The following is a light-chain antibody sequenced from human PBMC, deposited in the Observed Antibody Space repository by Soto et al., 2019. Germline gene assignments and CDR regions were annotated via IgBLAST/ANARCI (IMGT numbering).Light chain of an antibody. Sequence: DIQMTQSPSSLSASVGDRVTITCQASHDISNYLNWYQQKPGKAPKLLIYDASYLETGVPSRFSGGGSATDFTFTISSLQPEDIATYYCQQYDNLPLTFGGGTKVDIK. CDR2: DAS. CDR1: HDISNY. V-gene: IGKV1-33*01. CDR3: QQYDNLPLT. J-gene: IGKJ4*01.